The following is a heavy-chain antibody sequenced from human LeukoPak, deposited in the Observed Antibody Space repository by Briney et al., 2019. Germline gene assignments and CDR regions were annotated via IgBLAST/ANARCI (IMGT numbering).Heavy chain of an antibody. J-gene: IGHJ6*02. CDR3: ARAPDYYGSGSYSRPYYYYGIDV. V-gene: IGHV3-13*01. Sequence: GGSLRLSCAASGFTFSSYDMHWVRQATGKGLEWVSAIGTAGDTYYPGSVKGRFTISRENAKNSLYLQMNSLRAGDTAVYYCARAPDYYGSGSYSRPYYYYGIDVWGQGTTVTVSS. CDR1: GFTFSSYD. D-gene: IGHD3-10*01. CDR2: IGTAGDT.